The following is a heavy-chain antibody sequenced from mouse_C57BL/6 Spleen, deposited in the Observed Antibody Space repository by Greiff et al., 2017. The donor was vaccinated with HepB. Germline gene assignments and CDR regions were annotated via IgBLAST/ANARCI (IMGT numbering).Heavy chain of an antibody. CDR1: GFTFTDYY. J-gene: IGHJ3*01. CDR2: IRNKANGYTT. CDR3: AGNYYGSTPFAY. Sequence: EVQWVESGGGLVQPGGSLSLSCAASGFTFTDYYMSWVRQPPGKALEWLGFIRNKANGYTTEYSASVKGRFTISRDNSQSILYLQMNALRAEDSATYYCAGNYYGSTPFAYWGQGTLVTVSA. D-gene: IGHD1-1*01. V-gene: IGHV7-3*01.